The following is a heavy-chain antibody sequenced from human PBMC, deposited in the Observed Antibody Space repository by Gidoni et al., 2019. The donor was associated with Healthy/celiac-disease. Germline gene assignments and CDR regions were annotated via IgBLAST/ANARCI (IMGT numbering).Heavy chain of an antibody. J-gene: IGHJ6*02. Sequence: EVQLVESGGGVLQPGRSLSLSCAASGFTFSSYEMNWVRQAPGTGLEWGAEISSSGSTIYYADTLEGRFTISQGNAKNSPYLQMNRLGGEDTGVYECARGGVGRTYYYGMDVWGQGTTVTVSS. CDR1: GFTFSSYE. CDR2: ISSSGSTI. D-gene: IGHD2-15*01. CDR3: ARGGVGRTYYYGMDV. V-gene: IGHV3-48*03.